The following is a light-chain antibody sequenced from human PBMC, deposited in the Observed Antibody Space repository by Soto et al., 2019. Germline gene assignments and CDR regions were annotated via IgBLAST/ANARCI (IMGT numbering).Light chain of an antibody. CDR1: QSVSSY. CDR2: GAS. CDR3: QQYGSSPVT. Sequence: ETVLTQSPATLSLSPGESATLFCRASQSVSSYLAWYQQKPGQAPRLLIYGASSRATGIPDRFSGSGSGTDFTLTISRLEPEDFAVYYCQQYGSSPVTFGQGTKVDIK. V-gene: IGKV3-20*01. J-gene: IGKJ1*01.